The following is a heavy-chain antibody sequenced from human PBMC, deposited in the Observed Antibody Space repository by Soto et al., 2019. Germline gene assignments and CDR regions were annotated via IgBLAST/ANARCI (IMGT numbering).Heavy chain of an antibody. CDR1: GGSFSGYY. D-gene: IGHD2-15*01. CDR3: ARGSCSGGSCYGYNWFDP. V-gene: IGHV4-34*01. J-gene: IGHJ5*02. CDR2: INHSGNT. Sequence: SETLSLTCAVYGGSFSGYYWSWIRQPPGKGLEWIGEINHSGNTNYNPSLKSPVTISVDTSKNQFSLKLSSVTAADTAVYYCARGSCSGGSCYGYNWFDPWGQGSLVTVSS.